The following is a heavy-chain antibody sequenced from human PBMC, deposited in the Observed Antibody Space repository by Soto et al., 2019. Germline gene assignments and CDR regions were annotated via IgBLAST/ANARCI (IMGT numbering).Heavy chain of an antibody. CDR3: ARDATVLRYFDWLLFPVPTYMEV. J-gene: IGHJ6*03. CDR1: GFTFSSYW. V-gene: IGHV3-74*01. CDR2: INSDGSST. Sequence: EVQLVESGGGLVQPGGSLRLSCAASGFTFSSYWMHWVRQAPGKGLVWVSRINSDGSSTSYADSVKGRFTISRDNAKNTLYLKMNSLRAEDTAVYYCARDATVLRYFDWLLFPVPTYMEVWGKGTTVTVSS. D-gene: IGHD3-9*01.